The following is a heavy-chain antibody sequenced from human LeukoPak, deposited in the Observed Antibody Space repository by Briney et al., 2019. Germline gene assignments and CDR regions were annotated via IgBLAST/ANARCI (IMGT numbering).Heavy chain of an antibody. J-gene: IGHJ3*02. CDR2: ISYDGSNK. D-gene: IGHD3-22*01. CDR1: GFTFSSYA. Sequence: GGSLRLSCAASGFTFSSYAMHWVRQAPGKGLEWVAVISYDGSNKYYADSVKGRFTNSRDNSKNTLYLQMNSLRAEDTAVYYCAKDLLKYYYDTGLPFDIWGQGTMVTVSS. V-gene: IGHV3-30-3*01. CDR3: AKDLLKYYYDTGLPFDI.